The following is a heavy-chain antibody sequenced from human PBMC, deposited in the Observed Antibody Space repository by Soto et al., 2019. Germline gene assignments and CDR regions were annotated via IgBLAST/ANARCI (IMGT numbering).Heavy chain of an antibody. CDR1: GGSLSGYY. CDR3: GRVVIKMATQSIDS. J-gene: IGHJ4*02. Sequence: KPTETLSLTCAVYGGSLSGYYWTWIRQPPGKGLEWIGEVNPGGITNYSPSVKSRLTISLDTSKKQVSLEMTSVTAADTAVYYCGRVVIKMATQSIDSWCPGTLLTVSS. CDR2: VNPGGIT. V-gene: IGHV4-34*01.